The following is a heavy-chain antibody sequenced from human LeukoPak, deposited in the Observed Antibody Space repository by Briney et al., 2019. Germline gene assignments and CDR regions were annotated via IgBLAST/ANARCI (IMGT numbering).Heavy chain of an antibody. J-gene: IGHJ4*02. CDR1: GFTFSSYA. CDR2: ISGSGGST. V-gene: IGHV3-23*01. CDR3: ATGGGGYSDY. D-gene: IGHD3-22*01. Sequence: PGGPLRLSCAASGFTFSSYAMSWFRQAPGKGLEWVSGISGSGGSTSYADSVRRRFTIYRDDSKNTLYVQMNSVRAEDTAVYYCATGGGGYSDYWGQGTLVTVPS.